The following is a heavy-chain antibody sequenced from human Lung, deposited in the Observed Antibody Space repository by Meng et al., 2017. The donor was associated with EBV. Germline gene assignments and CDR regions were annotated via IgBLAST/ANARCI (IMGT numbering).Heavy chain of an antibody. Sequence: QLQRQEWGPGLVQPSEVLSRTCAVYGGSCSGYYGSWLRQSPGKGLAWIGYIYDSGSTYYSPSLKSRVSMSVDTSKNQFSLKLSSVTAADTAVYYCARDYGSGIFDYWGQGTLVTVSS. J-gene: IGHJ4*02. V-gene: IGHV4-34*09. CDR3: ARDYGSGIFDY. D-gene: IGHD3-10*01. CDR2: IYDSGST. CDR1: GGSCSGYY.